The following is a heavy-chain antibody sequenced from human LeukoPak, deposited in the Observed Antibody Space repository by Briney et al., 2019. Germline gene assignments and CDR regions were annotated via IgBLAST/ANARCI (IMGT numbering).Heavy chain of an antibody. D-gene: IGHD4-17*01. V-gene: IGHV4-59*13. CDR1: GGSIISYY. J-gene: IGHJ6*02. CDR2: IYYSGST. CDR3: ARDSDYGDSDYYYGMDV. Sequence: SETLSLTCTVSGGSIISYYWSWIRQPPGKGLEWLGYIYYSGSTNYNPSLKSRVTISVDTSKNQFSLKLSSVTAADTAVYYCARDSDYGDSDYYYGMDVWGQGTTVTVSS.